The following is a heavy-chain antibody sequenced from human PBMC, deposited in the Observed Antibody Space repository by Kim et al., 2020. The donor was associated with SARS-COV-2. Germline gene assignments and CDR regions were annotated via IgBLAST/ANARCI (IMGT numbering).Heavy chain of an antibody. D-gene: IGHD3-16*01. CDR1: GFTFSAYD. J-gene: IGHJ3*02. CDR3: VRDRMGGAFDM. Sequence: GGSLRLSCATSGFTFSAYDMNWVRQAPGKGLEWLSFITKSSTTIYYADSVEGRFTISRDNAKNSLLLQMNSLRDEDTALYYCVRDRMGGAFDMWGQGTMVTVSS. V-gene: IGHV3-48*02. CDR2: ITKSSTTI.